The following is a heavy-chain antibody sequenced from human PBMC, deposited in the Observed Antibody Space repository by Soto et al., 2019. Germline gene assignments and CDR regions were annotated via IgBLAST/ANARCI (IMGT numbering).Heavy chain of an antibody. CDR3: ARDPAGDYYFDY. D-gene: IGHD4-17*01. Sequence: EVQLVESGGGLVQPGGSLRLSCAASGFTFSSYWMSWVRQAPGKGLEWVANIKEDGSEKHYVDSVKGRFTISRDNAKNSLCLQMNSLRAEDTAVYYCARDPAGDYYFDYWGQGTLVTVSS. CDR2: IKEDGSEK. V-gene: IGHV3-7*05. CDR1: GFTFSSYW. J-gene: IGHJ4*02.